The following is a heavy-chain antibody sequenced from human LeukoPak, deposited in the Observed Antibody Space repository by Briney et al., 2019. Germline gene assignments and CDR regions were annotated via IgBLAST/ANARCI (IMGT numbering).Heavy chain of an antibody. J-gene: IGHJ4*02. V-gene: IGHV3-23*01. CDR1: GFTFSSYA. Sequence: GGSLRLSCAASGFTFSSYAMSRVRQAPGKGLEWVSAISGSGGSTYYADSVKGRFTISRDNSKNTLYLQMNSLRAEDTAVYYCAKDGSSWYSFDYWGQGTLVTVSS. CDR2: ISGSGGST. D-gene: IGHD6-13*01. CDR3: AKDGSSWYSFDY.